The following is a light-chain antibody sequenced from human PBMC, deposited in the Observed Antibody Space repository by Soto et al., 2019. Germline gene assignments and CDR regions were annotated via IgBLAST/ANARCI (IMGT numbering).Light chain of an antibody. CDR1: QSVSSN. CDR3: HQYNN. CDR2: GAS. J-gene: IGKJ5*01. Sequence: EIVMTQSPATLSVSPGERATLSCRASQSVSSNLAWYQQKPGQAPRLLIYGASTRATGIPARFSGSGSGTEFTLTISSLQSEDFAVYYCHQYNNFGQGTRLEIK. V-gene: IGKV3-15*01.